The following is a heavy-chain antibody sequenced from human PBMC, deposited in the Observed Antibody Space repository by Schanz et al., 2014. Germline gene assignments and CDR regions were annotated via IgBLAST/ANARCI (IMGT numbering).Heavy chain of an antibody. D-gene: IGHD3-10*01. J-gene: IGHJ5*02. CDR1: GFNFITFA. CDR3: ARAPPLVRGIAGWFGP. Sequence: EVHLVESGGGLVQPGGSLRLSCAASGFNFITFAMSWVRQAPGKGPEWVSAIGGDASRTYYADSVKGRFTISRDNSKSTLYLKRNSLSADDTAVYYGARAPPLVRGIAGWFGPWGQGSLVTVSS. CDR2: IGGDASRT. V-gene: IGHV3-23*04.